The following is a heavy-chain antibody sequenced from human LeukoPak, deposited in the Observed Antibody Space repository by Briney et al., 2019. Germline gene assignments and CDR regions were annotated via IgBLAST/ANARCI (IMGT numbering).Heavy chain of an antibody. Sequence: ASVKVSCKASGYTFTGYYMHWVRQAPGQGLEWMGWNNPNSGGTNYAQKFQGRVTMTRDTSISTAYMELSRLRSDDTAVYYCARDRRVVDYDDSSGYYTPDYWGQGTLVTVSS. CDR3: ARDRRVVDYDDSSGYYTPDY. CDR2: NNPNSGGT. V-gene: IGHV1-2*02. D-gene: IGHD3-22*01. J-gene: IGHJ4*02. CDR1: GYTFTGYY.